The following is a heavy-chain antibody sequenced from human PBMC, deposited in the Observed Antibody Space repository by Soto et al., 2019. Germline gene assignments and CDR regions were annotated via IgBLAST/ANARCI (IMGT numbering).Heavy chain of an antibody. CDR2: IYKSATT. Sequence: SKTLSLTCSVSGDSISTVDYFWAWIRQPPGQALEYIGYIYKSATTYYNPSFESRVAISLDTSKSQFSLNVTSVTAADTAVYFCARGRYCLTGRCFPNWFDSWGQGTLVTVSS. CDR1: GDSISTVDYF. D-gene: IGHD2-15*01. V-gene: IGHV4-30-4*01. CDR3: ARGRYCLTGRCFPNWFDS. J-gene: IGHJ5*01.